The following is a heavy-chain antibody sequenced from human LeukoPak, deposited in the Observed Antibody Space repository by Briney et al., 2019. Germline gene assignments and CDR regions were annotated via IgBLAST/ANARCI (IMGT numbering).Heavy chain of an antibody. J-gene: IGHJ4*02. Sequence: GASVKVSCKASGYTFTSYGISWVRQAPGQGLEWMGWISAYNGNTNYAQKLQGRVTMTTDTSTSTAYMELRSLRSDDTAVYYCARDSVCSGGSCCSHYFDYWGQGTLVTVSS. D-gene: IGHD2-15*01. CDR2: ISAYNGNT. CDR3: ARDSVCSGGSCCSHYFDY. CDR1: GYTFTSYG. V-gene: IGHV1-18*04.